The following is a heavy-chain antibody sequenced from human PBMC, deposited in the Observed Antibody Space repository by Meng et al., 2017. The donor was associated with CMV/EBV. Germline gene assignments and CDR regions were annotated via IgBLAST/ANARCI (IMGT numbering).Heavy chain of an antibody. CDR2: IIPIFGTA. D-gene: IGHD6-13*01. Sequence: SVKVSCKASGGTFSSYAISWVRQAPGQGLEWMGGIIPIFGTANYAQKFQGRVTITTDESTSTAYMELSSLRSEDTAVYYCARHQGQPVEGDWFDPWGQGTLVTVSS. CDR3: ARHQGQPVEGDWFDP. J-gene: IGHJ5*02. V-gene: IGHV1-69*05. CDR1: GGTFSSYA.